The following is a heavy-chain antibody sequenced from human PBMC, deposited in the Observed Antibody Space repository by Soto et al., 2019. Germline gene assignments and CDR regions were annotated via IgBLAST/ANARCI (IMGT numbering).Heavy chain of an antibody. J-gene: IGHJ6*02. CDR3: ARGNWNDERYGMAV. V-gene: IGHV1-2*04. CDR2: INPNSGGT. CDR1: GYTFTGYY. D-gene: IGHD1-20*01. Sequence: ASVKVSCKASGYTFTGYYMHWVRQAPGQGLEWMGWINPNSGGTNYAQKFQGWVTMTRDTSISTAYMELSRLRSDDTAVYYCARGNWNDERYGMAVWGQGTTVTVSS.